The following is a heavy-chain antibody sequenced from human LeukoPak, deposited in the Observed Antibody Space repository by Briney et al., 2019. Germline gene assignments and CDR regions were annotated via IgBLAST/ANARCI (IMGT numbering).Heavy chain of an antibody. J-gene: IGHJ5*02. V-gene: IGHV4-59*01. CDR3: ARDGGLRLGRSYNWFDP. D-gene: IGHD5-12*01. Sequence: SETLSLTCTVSGGSISSYYWSWIRQPPGKGLEWIGYIYYSGSTNYNPSLKSRVNISVDTSKNQFSLKLSSVTAADTAVYYCARDGGLRLGRSYNWFDPWGQGTLVTVSS. CDR2: IYYSGST. CDR1: GGSISSYY.